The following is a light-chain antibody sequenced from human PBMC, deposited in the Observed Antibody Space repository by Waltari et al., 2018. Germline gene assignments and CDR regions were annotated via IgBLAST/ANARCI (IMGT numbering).Light chain of an antibody. Sequence: ETVMTQSPATLSVSPGETATLSCRASQTISSNLAWYQQKPGQAPRLLSHGASTRAIGIPDRFSGSGSGTQFTLTISSLQSEDFAVYYCQQYNNWPPWTFGQGTKVEIK. CDR1: QTISSN. CDR2: GAS. CDR3: QQYNNWPPWT. V-gene: IGKV3-15*01. J-gene: IGKJ1*01.